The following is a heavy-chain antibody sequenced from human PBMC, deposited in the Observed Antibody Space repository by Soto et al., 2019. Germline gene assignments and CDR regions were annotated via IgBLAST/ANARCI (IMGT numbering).Heavy chain of an antibody. CDR2: IWYDGSNK. J-gene: IGHJ3*02. CDR3: AREPRVTTDDAFDI. CDR1: GFTFSSYG. V-gene: IGHV3-33*01. Sequence: GGSLRLSCAASGFTFSSYGMHWVRQAPGKGLEWVAVIWYDGSNKYYADSVKGRFTISRDNSKNTLYLQMNSLRAEDTAVYYCAREPRVTTDDAFDIWGQGTMVTVSS. D-gene: IGHD4-17*01.